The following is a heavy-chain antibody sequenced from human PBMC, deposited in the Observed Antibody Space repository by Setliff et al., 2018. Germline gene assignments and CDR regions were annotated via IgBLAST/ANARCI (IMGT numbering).Heavy chain of an antibody. CDR3: ARDLGHGGDSDY. CDR2: IGHTGSI. Sequence: SETLSLTCTVSGYSISSGYIWCLIRQPPGKGLEWVGNIGHTGSINYNPSLKSRLTISRDTSKNQVSLKLNSVTATDTAVYYCARDLGHGGDSDYWGQGILVTVSS. CDR1: GYSISSGYI. D-gene: IGHD2-21*02. V-gene: IGHV4-38-2*02. J-gene: IGHJ4*02.